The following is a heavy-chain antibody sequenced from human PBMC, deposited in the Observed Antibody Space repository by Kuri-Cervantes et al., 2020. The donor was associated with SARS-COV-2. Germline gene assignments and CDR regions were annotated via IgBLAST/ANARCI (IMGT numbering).Heavy chain of an antibody. J-gene: IGHJ6*02. Sequence: ASVKVSCKASGYTFTSYGISWVRQAPGQGLEWMGWISAYNGNTNYAQKLQGRVTMTTNTSTSTAYMELSGLRSEDTAVYYCARAQGLAYSSSWYYYYYGMDVWGQGTTVTVSS. V-gene: IGHV1-18*01. CDR3: ARAQGLAYSSSWYYYYYGMDV. CDR1: GYTFTSYG. CDR2: ISAYNGNT. D-gene: IGHD6-13*01.